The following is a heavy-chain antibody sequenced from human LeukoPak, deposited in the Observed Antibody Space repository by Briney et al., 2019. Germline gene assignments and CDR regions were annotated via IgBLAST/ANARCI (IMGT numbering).Heavy chain of an antibody. CDR2: IYSGGST. CDR3: ARVVLYYYYMDV. Sequence: GGSPRLSCAASGFTVSSNYMSWVRQAPGKGLEWVSVIYSGGSTYYADSVKGRFTISRDNSENTLYLQMNSLRAEDTAVYYCARVVLYYYYMDVWGKGTTVTVSS. V-gene: IGHV3-53*01. CDR1: GFTVSSNY. J-gene: IGHJ6*03.